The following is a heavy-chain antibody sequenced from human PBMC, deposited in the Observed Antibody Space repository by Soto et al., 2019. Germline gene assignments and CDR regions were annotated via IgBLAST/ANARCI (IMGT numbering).Heavy chain of an antibody. J-gene: IGHJ4*02. CDR1: GFNFGSYA. CDR3: VKGKESGYRGAFDS. V-gene: IGHV3-23*01. CDR2: VSGSGSSP. Sequence: EEQLLESGGGLVQPGGSLRLSCAATGFNFGSYAMGWVRQSPGKGLEWVSGVSGSGSSPYYADSVKGRLTISKDKSKNTLYLELNNLRSEDTAVYFCVKGKESGYRGAFDSWGQGTMVTGSS. D-gene: IGHD5-18*01.